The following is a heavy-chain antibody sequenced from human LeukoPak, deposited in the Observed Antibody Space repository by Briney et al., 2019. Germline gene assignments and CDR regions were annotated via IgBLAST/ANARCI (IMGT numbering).Heavy chain of an antibody. D-gene: IGHD3-3*01. J-gene: IGHJ4*02. CDR2: INHSGST. Sequence: SETLSLTCAVHGGSFSGYYWSWIRQPPGKGLEWVGEINHSGSTNYNPSLKSRVTISVDTSKNQFSLKLSSVTAADTAVYYCASGLFGVVPRDYWGQGTLVTVSS. CDR3: ASGLFGVVPRDY. V-gene: IGHV4-34*01. CDR1: GGSFSGYY.